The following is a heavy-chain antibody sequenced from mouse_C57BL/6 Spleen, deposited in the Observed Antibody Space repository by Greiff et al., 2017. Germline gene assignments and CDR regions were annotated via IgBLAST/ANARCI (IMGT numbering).Heavy chain of an antibody. V-gene: IGHV1-53*01. Sequence: QVKLQQPGPELVKPGASVKLSCKASGYTFTSYWMHWVKQSPGQGLEWIGNINPNNGGTNYNEKFKSKATLTVDKSSSTAYMELRSLTSEDSAVYDCARGYYDYDGFAYWGQGTLVTVAA. D-gene: IGHD2-4*01. CDR1: GYTFTSYW. J-gene: IGHJ3*01. CDR3: ARGYYDYDGFAY. CDR2: INPNNGGT.